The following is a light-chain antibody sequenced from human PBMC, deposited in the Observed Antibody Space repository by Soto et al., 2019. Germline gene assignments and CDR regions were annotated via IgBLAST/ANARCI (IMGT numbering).Light chain of an antibody. Sequence: DIQMTQSPSTLSASVGDRVTITCRASQSINSWLAWYQQKAGKAPKLLIYDASSLESGVPSRFSGGGSGTEFTLTINSLQPDDFATSYCQQYNSYSLTFGGGTKVDIK. V-gene: IGKV1-5*01. CDR3: QQYNSYSLT. CDR2: DAS. J-gene: IGKJ4*01. CDR1: QSINSW.